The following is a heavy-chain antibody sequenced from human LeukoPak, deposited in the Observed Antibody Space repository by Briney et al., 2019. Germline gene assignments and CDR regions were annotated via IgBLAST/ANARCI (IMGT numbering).Heavy chain of an antibody. CDR3: ARVVGGTNWFDP. CDR1: GFTFSSYW. V-gene: IGHV3-74*01. Sequence: GGSLRLSCAASGFTFSSYWMHWVRQAPGKGLVWVSRVNSDGSSTSYADSVKGRFTISRDNAKNTLYLQMNSLRAEDTAVYYCARVVGGTNWFDPWGQGTLVTVSS. D-gene: IGHD1-26*01. J-gene: IGHJ5*02. CDR2: VNSDGSST.